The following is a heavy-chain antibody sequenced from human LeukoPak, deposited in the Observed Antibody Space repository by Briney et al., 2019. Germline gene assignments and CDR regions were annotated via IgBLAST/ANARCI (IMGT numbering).Heavy chain of an antibody. CDR3: ARGWQKYYYMDV. CDR1: GGSISSGSYY. Sequence: PSETLSLTCTVSGGSISSGSYYWSWIRQPAGKRLEWIGRIYTSGSTNYNPSLKSRVTISVDTSKNQFSLKLSSVTAADTAVYYCARGWQKYYYMDVWGKGTTVTISS. V-gene: IGHV4-61*02. CDR2: IYTSGST. J-gene: IGHJ6*03. D-gene: IGHD5-24*01.